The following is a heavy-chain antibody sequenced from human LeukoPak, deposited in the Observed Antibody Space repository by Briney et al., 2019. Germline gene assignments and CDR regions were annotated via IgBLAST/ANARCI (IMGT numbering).Heavy chain of an antibody. CDR1: GGSFSGYY. Sequence: SETLSLTCAVYGGSFSGYYWGWIRQPPGKGLEWIGEINHSGSTNYNPSLKSRVTISVDTSKNQFPLKLSSVTAADTAVYYCARVLKVYGDYALDPWGQGTLVTVSS. J-gene: IGHJ5*02. D-gene: IGHD4-17*01. CDR2: INHSGST. CDR3: ARVLKVYGDYALDP. V-gene: IGHV4-34*01.